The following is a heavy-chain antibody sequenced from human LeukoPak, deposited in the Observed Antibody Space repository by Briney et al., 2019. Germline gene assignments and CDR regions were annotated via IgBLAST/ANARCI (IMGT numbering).Heavy chain of an antibody. CDR3: AISSSYYYDSSGLPDFDY. CDR2: ISAYNGNT. V-gene: IGHV1-18*01. CDR1: GCTFTSYG. D-gene: IGHD3-22*01. Sequence: ASVKVSCKASGCTFTSYGISWVRQAPGQGLEWMGWISAYNGNTNYAQKLQGGVTMTTDTSTSTAYMELRSLRSDDTAVYYCAISSSYYYDSSGLPDFDYWGQGTLVTVSS. J-gene: IGHJ4*02.